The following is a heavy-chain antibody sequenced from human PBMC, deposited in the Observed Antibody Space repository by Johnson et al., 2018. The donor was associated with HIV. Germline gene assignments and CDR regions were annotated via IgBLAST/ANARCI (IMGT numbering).Heavy chain of an antibody. J-gene: IGHJ3*02. CDR2: IRSKANSYAT. CDR3: SRESLSWELPDAFDI. D-gene: IGHD1-26*01. CDR1: GFTFSGSA. Sequence: VQLVESGGGLVQPGGSLKLSCAASGFTFSGSAMHWVRQASGKGLEWVGRIRSKANSYATAYAASVKGRFTISRDNSKNTLYLQRGSLRAEDMAVYYCSRESLSWELPDAFDIWGQGTMVTVS. V-gene: IGHV3-73*02.